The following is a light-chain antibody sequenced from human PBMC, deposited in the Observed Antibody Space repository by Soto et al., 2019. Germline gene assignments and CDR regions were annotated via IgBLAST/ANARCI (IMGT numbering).Light chain of an antibody. J-gene: IGKJ5*01. CDR3: QQEESLPLT. CDR1: QSISSY. Sequence: DIQMTQSPSSLSASVGDRVTITCRASQSISSYLNWYQQKPGKAPKLLIYDASDLETGVPSRFSGSGSGTWFAXGISREQHEGFATDYCQQEESLPLTLGQGTRLEIK. CDR2: DAS. V-gene: IGKV1-33*01.